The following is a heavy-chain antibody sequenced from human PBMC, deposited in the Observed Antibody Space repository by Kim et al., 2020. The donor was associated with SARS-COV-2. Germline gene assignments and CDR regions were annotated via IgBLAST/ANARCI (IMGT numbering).Heavy chain of an antibody. CDR2: INHSGST. CDR1: GGSFSGYY. Sequence: SETLSLTCAVYGGSFSGYYWSWIRQPPGKGLEWIGEINHSGSTNYNPSLKSRVTISVDTSKNQFSLKLSSVTAAATAAYYCSRGRASSSWYPYYYYGMD. J-gene: IGHJ6*01. V-gene: IGHV4-34*01. CDR3: SRGRASSSWYPYYYYGMD. D-gene: IGHD6-13*01.